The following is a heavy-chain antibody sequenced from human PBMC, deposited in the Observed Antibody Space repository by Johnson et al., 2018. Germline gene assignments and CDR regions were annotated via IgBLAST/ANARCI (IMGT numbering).Heavy chain of an antibody. V-gene: IGHV4-59*01. CDR3: AREYYYYYDMDV. J-gene: IGHJ6*02. CDR1: GGSISPYY. CDR2: IYYSGST. Sequence: QVQLQESGPGLVKPSETLSLTCSVSGGSISPYYWSWIRLAPGQGLDWIGYIYYSGSTTYNPPLKTRVSMSVDTSKNQFSLSVSSVTAADTAVYYCAREYYYYYDMDVWGQGTTVTVSS.